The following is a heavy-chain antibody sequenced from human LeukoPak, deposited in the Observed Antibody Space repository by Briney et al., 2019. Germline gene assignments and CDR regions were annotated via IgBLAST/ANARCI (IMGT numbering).Heavy chain of an antibody. D-gene: IGHD1-26*01. CDR3: ARHEWATTFTFDY. CDR1: GGSISSSSYY. CDR2: IFYSGDT. V-gene: IGHV4-39*01. Sequence: SETLSLTCTVSGGSISSSSYYWGWIRQPPGKGLEWIGSIFYSGDTYYNPSLKSRVTISVDTSKNHFSLRLSSVTAADTAVYYCARHEWATTFTFDYWGQGTLVTVSS. J-gene: IGHJ4*02.